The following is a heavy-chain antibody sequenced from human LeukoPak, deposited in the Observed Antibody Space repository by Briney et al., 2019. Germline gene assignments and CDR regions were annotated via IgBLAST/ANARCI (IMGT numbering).Heavy chain of an antibody. Sequence: ASVKVSCKASGYTFTSYAMHWVRQAPGQRLEWMGWINAGNGNTKYSQKFQGRVTIPRDTSASTAYMELSSLRSEDTAVYYCARLYYDFWSGYSQRFDYWGQGTLVTVSS. CDR2: INAGNGNT. J-gene: IGHJ4*02. CDR3: ARLYYDFWSGYSQRFDY. CDR1: GYTFTSYA. D-gene: IGHD3-3*01. V-gene: IGHV1-3*01.